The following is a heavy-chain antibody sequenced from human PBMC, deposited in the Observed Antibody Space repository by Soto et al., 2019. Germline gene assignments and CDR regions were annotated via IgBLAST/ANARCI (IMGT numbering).Heavy chain of an antibody. CDR2: ISSSSSYI. D-gene: IGHD2-15*01. J-gene: IGHJ4*02. Sequence: GGSLRLSCAASGFTFSSYSMNWVRQAPGKGLEWVSSISSSSSYIYYADSVKGRFTISRDSAKNSLYLQMNSLRAEDTAVYYCARARRLGYCSGGSCYSVFDYWGQGTLVTVSS. CDR1: GFTFSSYS. CDR3: ARARRLGYCSGGSCYSVFDY. V-gene: IGHV3-21*01.